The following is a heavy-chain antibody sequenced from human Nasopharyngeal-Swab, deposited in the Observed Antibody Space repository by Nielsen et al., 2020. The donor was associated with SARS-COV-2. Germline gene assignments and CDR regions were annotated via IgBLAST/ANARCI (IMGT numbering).Heavy chain of an antibody. CDR1: GFRFASYA. J-gene: IGHJ4*02. Sequence: GGSLRLSCAASGFRFASYAMSWVRQAPGKGLEWVSAIRGSGITTYYADSVKGRFTISRDNSKNTMYLQMDSLRAEDAAIYYCAKDMAAGYFFDFWGQGTLVTVSS. V-gene: IGHV3-23*01. CDR2: IRGSGITT. D-gene: IGHD6-13*01. CDR3: AKDMAAGYFFDF.